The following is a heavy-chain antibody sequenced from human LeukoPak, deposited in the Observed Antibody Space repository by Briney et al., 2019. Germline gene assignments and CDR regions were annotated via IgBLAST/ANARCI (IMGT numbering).Heavy chain of an antibody. J-gene: IGHJ5*01. CDR2: ISYDGICK. D-gene: IGHD6-19*01. CDR1: GFTFSSYG. CDR3: AKDRSTGWYAGFDF. V-gene: IGHV3-30*18. Sequence: PGGSLRLSCAASGFTFSSYGMHWVRQAPGKGLEWVAYISYDGICKNYTDSVKGRFTIARDNSKTTLYLQMISLRPEDSAVYFCAKDRSTGWYAGFDFWGQGTLVTVSS.